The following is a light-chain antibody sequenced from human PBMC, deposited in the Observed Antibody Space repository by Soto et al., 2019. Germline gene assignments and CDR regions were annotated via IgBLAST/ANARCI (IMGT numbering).Light chain of an antibody. CDR3: QHYNSYSEA. V-gene: IGKV1-5*03. CDR2: KAS. CDR1: QNIYTW. J-gene: IGKJ1*01. Sequence: IQITQSPSTLSASVGDRVTITCLASQNIYTWLAWYQQKPGIAPKLLIHKASTLESGVPSRFGGSGSGTEFTLTISSLQPDDFATYYCQHYNSYSEAFGQGTKVDI.